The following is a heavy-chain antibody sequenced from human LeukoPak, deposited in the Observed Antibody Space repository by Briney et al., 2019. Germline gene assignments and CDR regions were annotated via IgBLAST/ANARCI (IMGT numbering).Heavy chain of an antibody. CDR2: IYDSGST. D-gene: IGHD1-26*01. CDR3: AKSGGYGLIDY. CDR1: GASISGSGYY. V-gene: IGHV4-39*01. J-gene: IGHJ4*02. Sequence: KPSETLSLTCTVSGASISGSGYYWGWIRQPPGKGLEWIGNIYDSGSTYYNASLQSRVTISIDTSKNQFSLRLSSVTAADTAMYYRAKSGGYGLIDYWGQGTLVTVSS.